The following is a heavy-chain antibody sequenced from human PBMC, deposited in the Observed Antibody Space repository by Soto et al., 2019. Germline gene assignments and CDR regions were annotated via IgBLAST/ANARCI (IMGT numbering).Heavy chain of an antibody. J-gene: IGHJ4*02. Sequence: QVQLQESGPGLVKPSQTLSLTCTVSGGSISSGDYYWSWIRQPPGKGLEWIGYIYYSGSTHYNTTLKNRDNISVDTSKNQFSLKLISETAADTAVYHCASRKSAPYFDYWGQGTLVTVSS. CDR1: GGSISSGDYY. D-gene: IGHD3-3*01. CDR2: IYYSGST. CDR3: ASRKSAPYFDY. V-gene: IGHV4-30-4*01.